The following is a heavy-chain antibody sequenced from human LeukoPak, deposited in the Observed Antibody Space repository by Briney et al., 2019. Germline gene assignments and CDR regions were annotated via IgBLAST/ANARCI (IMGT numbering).Heavy chain of an antibody. CDR2: INPNSGGT. CDR1: GYTFTSYG. Sequence: ASVKVSCKASGYTFTSYGISWVRQAPGQGLEWMGWINPNSGGTNYAQKFQGRVTMTRDTSISTAYMELSRLRSDDTAVYYCARGTPRTVAGTHHDAFDIWGQGTMVTVSS. J-gene: IGHJ3*02. D-gene: IGHD6-19*01. CDR3: ARGTPRTVAGTHHDAFDI. V-gene: IGHV1-2*02.